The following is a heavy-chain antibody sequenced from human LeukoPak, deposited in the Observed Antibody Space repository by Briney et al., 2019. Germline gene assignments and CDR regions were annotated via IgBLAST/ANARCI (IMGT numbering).Heavy chain of an antibody. CDR3: ASRVAGAPNYYGMDV. CDR1: GGTFSSYA. CDR2: IIPIFGTA. V-gene: IGHV1-69*06. Sequence: SVKVSCKASGGTFSSYAISWVRQAPGQGLEWMGGIIPIFGTANYAQKFQGRVTITADKSTSTAYMELSSLRSEVTAVYYCASRVAGAPNYYGMDVWGKGTTVTVSS. J-gene: IGHJ6*04. D-gene: IGHD3-10*01.